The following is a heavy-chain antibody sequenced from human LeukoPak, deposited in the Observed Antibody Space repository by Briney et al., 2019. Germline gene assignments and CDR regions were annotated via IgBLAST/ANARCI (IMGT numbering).Heavy chain of an antibody. D-gene: IGHD5-24*01. Sequence: GGSLRLSCAASGFTFSSYWLSWVRQAPGKGLEWVANIKTDGTKKYYVDSVKGRFTISRDNAKNSLYLQVNSLRAEDTAVYYCARDGIDGFIDYWGQGTLVTVSS. CDR3: ARDGIDGFIDY. V-gene: IGHV3-7*01. CDR2: IKTDGTKK. CDR1: GFTFSSYW. J-gene: IGHJ4*02.